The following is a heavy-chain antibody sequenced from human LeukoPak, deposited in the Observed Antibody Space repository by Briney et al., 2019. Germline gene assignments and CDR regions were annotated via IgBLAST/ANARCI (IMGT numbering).Heavy chain of an antibody. CDR3: ARRRAEGGSNGHYNWFDP. Sequence: SEALSLICTVSGDSINAYYWGWIRQPPGKGLEWIGYIYLSGTTKYNPSLERRVTISVDTSKKQFSLKLSSVTAADTAVYYCARRRAEGGSNGHYNWFDPWGQGILVTVSS. CDR1: GDSINAYY. CDR2: IYLSGTT. D-gene: IGHD6-13*01. J-gene: IGHJ5*02. V-gene: IGHV4-59*08.